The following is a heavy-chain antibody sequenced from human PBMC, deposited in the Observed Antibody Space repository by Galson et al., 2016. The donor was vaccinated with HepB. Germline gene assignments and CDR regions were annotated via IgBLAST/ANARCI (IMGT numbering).Heavy chain of an antibody. CDR3: ARGNSQTKSFDY. D-gene: IGHD1/OR15-1a*01. CDR2: TYSRSKWYN. V-gene: IGHV6-1*01. Sequence: CAISGDSVSSNSATWNWTRQSPSRGLEWLGRTYSRSKWYNEYAVSVKGRVTINPDTSKNQFSLQLNSVTPEDAALYYCARGNSQTKSFDYWGQGALVTVSS. CDR1: GDSVSSNSAT. J-gene: IGHJ4*02.